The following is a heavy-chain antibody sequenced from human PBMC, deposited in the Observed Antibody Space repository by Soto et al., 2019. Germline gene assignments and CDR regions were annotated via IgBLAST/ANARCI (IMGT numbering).Heavy chain of an antibody. J-gene: IGHJ4*02. V-gene: IGHV1-18*01. CDR2: ISAYNGNT. CDR3: ARAEYSSSWSDS. D-gene: IGHD6-13*01. Sequence: QVQLVQSGAEVKKPGASVKVSCKASGYTFTNYGISWVRQAPGQGLEWMGWISAYNGNTNYAQKVQGRLTMTTDTATTTAYMELRSLRSDDTAVYYCARAEYSSSWSDSWGQGTLVTVSS. CDR1: GYTFTNYG.